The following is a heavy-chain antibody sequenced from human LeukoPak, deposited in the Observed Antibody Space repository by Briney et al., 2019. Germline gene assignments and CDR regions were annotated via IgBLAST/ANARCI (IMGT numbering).Heavy chain of an antibody. CDR1: GFTFDDYA. J-gene: IGHJ3*02. V-gene: IGHV3-9*01. CDR3: AKGSGWSDNAFDI. D-gene: IGHD6-19*01. CDR2: ISWNSGSI. Sequence: RAGGSLRLSCAASGFTFDDYAMHWVRQAPGKGLEWVSGISWNSGSIGYADSVKGRFTISRDNAKNSLYLQMNSLRAEDTALYCCAKGSGWSDNAFDIWGQGTMVTVSS.